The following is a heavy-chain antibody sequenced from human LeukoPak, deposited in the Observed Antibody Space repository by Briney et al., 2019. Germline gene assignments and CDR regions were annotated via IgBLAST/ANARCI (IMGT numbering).Heavy chain of an antibody. V-gene: IGHV3-23*01. CDR3: ARGMSGSYNWFDP. CDR1: GFTFSSYA. D-gene: IGHD1-26*01. CDR2: ISGSGGNT. J-gene: IGHJ5*02. Sequence: PGGSLRLSCAASGFTFSSYAMSWVRQAPGKGLEWVSAISGSGGNTYYADSVKGRFTISRDHSKNTVYLQMNSLRGEDTAVYYCARGMSGSYNWFDPWGQGTLVTVSS.